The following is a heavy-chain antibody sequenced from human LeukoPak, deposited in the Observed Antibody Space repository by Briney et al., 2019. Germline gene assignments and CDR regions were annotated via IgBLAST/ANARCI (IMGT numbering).Heavy chain of an antibody. CDR1: GGTFSSYA. CDR3: ARGSVTTGSADY. V-gene: IGHV1-69*05. CDR2: IIPIFGTA. J-gene: IGHJ4*02. D-gene: IGHD4-17*01. Sequence: SVKVSCKASGGTFSSYAISWVRQAPGQGLDWMGRIIPIFGTANYAQKFQGRVTITTDESTSTAYMELSSLRSEDTAVYYCARGSVTTGSADYWGQGTLVTVSS.